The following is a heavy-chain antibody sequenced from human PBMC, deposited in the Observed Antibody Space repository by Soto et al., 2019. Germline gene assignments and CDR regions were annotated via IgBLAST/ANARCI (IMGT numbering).Heavy chain of an antibody. V-gene: IGHV3-30*18. D-gene: IGHD6-19*01. J-gene: IGHJ6*02. CDR3: AKDLEDSSGWPTAYYYYYGMDV. Sequence: HPGGSLRLSCAASGFTFSSYGMHWVRQAPGKGLEWVAVISYDGSNKYYADSVKGRFTISRDNSKNTLYLQMNSLRAEDTAVYYCAKDLEDSSGWPTAYYYYYGMDVWGQGTTVTVS. CDR2: ISYDGSNK. CDR1: GFTFSSYG.